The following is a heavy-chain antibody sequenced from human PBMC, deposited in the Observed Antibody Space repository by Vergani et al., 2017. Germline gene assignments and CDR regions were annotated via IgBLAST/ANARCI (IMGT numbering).Heavy chain of an antibody. CDR3: AGTVAGTYYYDY. CDR2: ISSSSSYI. D-gene: IGHD6-19*01. Sequence: EVQLVESGGGLVKPGGSLRLSCAASGFTFSSYSMNWVRQAPGKGLEWVSSISSSSSYIYYADSVKGLFTISRDNAKNSLYLQMNSLRAEDTAVYYCAGTVAGTYYYDYWGQGTLVTVSS. J-gene: IGHJ4*02. CDR1: GFTFSSYS. V-gene: IGHV3-21*01.